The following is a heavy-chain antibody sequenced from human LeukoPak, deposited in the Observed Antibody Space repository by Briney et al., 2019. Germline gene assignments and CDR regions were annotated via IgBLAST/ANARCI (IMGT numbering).Heavy chain of an antibody. CDR1: GYTFTSYG. Sequence: GASVKVSCKASGYTFTSYGISWVRQAPGQGLEWMGWISAYNGNTNYAQKLQGRVTMTTDTSTSTAYMELRSLRPDDTAVYYCARGKSSRPDYYYYGMDVWGKGTTVTVSS. D-gene: IGHD2-2*01. J-gene: IGHJ6*04. CDR3: ARGKSSRPDYYYYGMDV. CDR2: ISAYNGNT. V-gene: IGHV1-18*04.